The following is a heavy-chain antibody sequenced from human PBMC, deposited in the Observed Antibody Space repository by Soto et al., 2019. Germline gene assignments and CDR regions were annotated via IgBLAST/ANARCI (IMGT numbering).Heavy chain of an antibody. D-gene: IGHD2-21*01. CDR3: GREITHIVVEKEGAFDI. V-gene: IGHV4-59*01. J-gene: IGHJ3*02. CDR1: GGSISSYY. CDR2: IYYSGST. Sequence: PSETLSLTCTVSGGSISSYYWSWIRQPAGKGLEWIGYIYYSGSTNYNPSLKSRVTISVDTSKNQFSLKPSSVTAADTAVYYCGREITHIVVEKEGAFDIWGQGTMVTVSS.